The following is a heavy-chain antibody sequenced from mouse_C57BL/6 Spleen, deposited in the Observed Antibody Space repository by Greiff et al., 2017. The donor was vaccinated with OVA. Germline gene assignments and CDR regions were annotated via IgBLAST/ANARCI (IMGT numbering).Heavy chain of an antibody. V-gene: IGHV5-4*01. CDR3: ARVSNNAVYDGDY. Sequence: EVQLVESGGGLVKPGGSLKLSCTASGFTFSSYYMPWVRQIPETGLEWVATINSGGSYTYYLDYLKGRFTFSIENAKNTLYLQMSNLKSEDTAMYYCARVSNNAVYDGDYWGQGTLRTVS. D-gene: IGHD1-1*01. CDR2: INSGGSYT. J-gene: IGHJ3*01. CDR1: GFTFSSYY.